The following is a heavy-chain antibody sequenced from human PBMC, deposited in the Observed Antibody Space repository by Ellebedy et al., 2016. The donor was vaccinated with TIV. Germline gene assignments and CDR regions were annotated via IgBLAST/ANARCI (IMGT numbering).Heavy chain of an antibody. CDR1: GFTFSSYG. V-gene: IGHV3-33*06. J-gene: IGHJ4*02. CDR3: AKDRLGATLGFDY. Sequence: GESLKISXAASGFTFSSYGMHWIRQAPGKGLEWEAVIWNDGGKKYYGDSVKGRFTISRDNSKTMLYLQMNSLGAEDTAVYYCAKDRLGATLGFDYWGQGTLVTVSS. CDR2: IWNDGGKK. D-gene: IGHD1-26*01.